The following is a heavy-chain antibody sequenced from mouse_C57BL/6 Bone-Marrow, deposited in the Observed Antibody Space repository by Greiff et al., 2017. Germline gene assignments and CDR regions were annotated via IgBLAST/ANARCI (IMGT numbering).Heavy chain of an antibody. CDR3: ARRCPVYAMDY. Sequence: EVKLVESGGDLVKPGGSLKLSCAASGFTFSSYGMSWVRQTPDKRLEWVATISSGGSYTYYPDSVKGRVTISRDTAKNTMYLQMSSLKSEDTAMYDGARRCPVYAMDYGGRGNAVTVTS. CDR1: GFTFSSYG. J-gene: IGHJ4*01. CDR2: ISSGGSYT. V-gene: IGHV5-6*02.